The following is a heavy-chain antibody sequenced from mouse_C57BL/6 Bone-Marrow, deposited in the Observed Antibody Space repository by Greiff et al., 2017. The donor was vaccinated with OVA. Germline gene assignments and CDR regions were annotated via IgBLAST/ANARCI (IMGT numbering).Heavy chain of an antibody. D-gene: IGHD2-3*01. CDR3: ARRGALYDGYYGGFAY. Sequence: VKQRTGQGLEWIGEIYPRSGNTYYNEKFKGKVTLTADKSSSTAYMELRSLTSEDSAVYFCARRGALYDGYYGGFAYWGQGTLVTVSA. J-gene: IGHJ3*01. V-gene: IGHV1-81*01. CDR2: IYPRSGNT.